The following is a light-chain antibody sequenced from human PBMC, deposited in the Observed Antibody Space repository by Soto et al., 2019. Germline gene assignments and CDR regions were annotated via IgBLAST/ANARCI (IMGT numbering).Light chain of an antibody. CDR3: QQYQDYPWT. V-gene: IGKV1-5*01. CDR1: QRIGDW. Sequence: DIQMTQSPSILSASVGDRVTITCRASQRIGDWLAWYQQKPGKVPNLLIYDASSLESGVPARFSGSGSGTEFTLTINALQPDDFATYYCQQYQDYPWTFGQGTKVDI. CDR2: DAS. J-gene: IGKJ1*01.